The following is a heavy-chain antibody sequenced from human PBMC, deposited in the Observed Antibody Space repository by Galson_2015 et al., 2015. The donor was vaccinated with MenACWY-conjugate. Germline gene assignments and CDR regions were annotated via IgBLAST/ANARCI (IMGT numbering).Heavy chain of an antibody. D-gene: IGHD6-19*01. V-gene: IGHV3-7*03. CDR1: GFTFSSYW. J-gene: IGHJ4*02. CDR3: AREYKETEQWLFDFDY. CDR2: IKQDGSEK. Sequence: SLRLSCAASGFTFSSYWMSWVRQAPGKGLEWVANIKQDGSEKYYVDSVKGRFTISRDNAKNSLYLQMNSLRAEDTAVYYCAREYKETEQWLFDFDYWGQGTLVTVSS.